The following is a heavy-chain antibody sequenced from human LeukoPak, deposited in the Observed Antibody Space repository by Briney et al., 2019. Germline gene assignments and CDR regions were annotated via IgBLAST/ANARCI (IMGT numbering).Heavy chain of an antibody. CDR1: GYTFTSYG. D-gene: IGHD5-18*01. J-gene: IGHJ6*02. V-gene: IGHV1-18*01. CDR2: ISAYNGNT. Sequence: ASVKVSCKASGYTFTSYGISWERQAPGQGLEWMGWISAYNGNTNYARKLQGRVTMTTDTSTSTAYMELRSLRSDDTAVYYCARGGPSDTAMVIYHYYYYGMDVWGQGTTVTVSS. CDR3: ARGGPSDTAMVIYHYYYYGMDV.